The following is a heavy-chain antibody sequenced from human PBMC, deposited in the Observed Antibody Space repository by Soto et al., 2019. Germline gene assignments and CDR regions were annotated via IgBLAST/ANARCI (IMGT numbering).Heavy chain of an antibody. CDR2: ISSSSSYI. V-gene: IGHV3-21*01. Sequence: GGSLRLSCAASGFTFSSYSMNWVRQAPGKGLEWVSSISSSSSYIYYADSVKGRFTISRDNAKNSPYLQMNSLRAEDTAVYYCASARIAAADDAFDIWGQGTMVTVSS. CDR1: GFTFSSYS. CDR3: ASARIAAADDAFDI. J-gene: IGHJ3*02. D-gene: IGHD6-13*01.